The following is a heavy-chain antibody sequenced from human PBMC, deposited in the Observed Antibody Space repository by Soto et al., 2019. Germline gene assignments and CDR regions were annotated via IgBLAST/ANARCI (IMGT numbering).Heavy chain of an antibody. Sequence: LGESLKISCKGSGYSFTSYWIGWVRQMPGKGLEWMGIIYPGDSDTRYSPSFQGRVTISADKSISTAYLQWSSLKASDTAMYYCARLPEYSSSFGYGMDVWGQGTTVTVSS. D-gene: IGHD6-6*01. V-gene: IGHV5-51*01. J-gene: IGHJ6*02. CDR3: ARLPEYSSSFGYGMDV. CDR1: GYSFTSYW. CDR2: IYPGDSDT.